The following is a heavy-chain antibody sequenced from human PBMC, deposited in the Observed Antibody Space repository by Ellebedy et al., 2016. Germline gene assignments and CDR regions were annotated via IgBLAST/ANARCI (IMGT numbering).Heavy chain of an antibody. CDR3: AKDRDRWSNFDY. CDR2: ISWNSGST. V-gene: IGHV3-9*01. J-gene: IGHJ4*02. D-gene: IGHD4-23*01. CDR1: GFTFGDYA. Sequence: SLKISXAASGFTFGDYAMHWVRQAPGKGLEWVSGISWNSGSTAYGDSVKGRFTISRDNAKNSLYLQMNSLSAEDTAFYYCAKDRDRWSNFDYWGQGILVTVSS.